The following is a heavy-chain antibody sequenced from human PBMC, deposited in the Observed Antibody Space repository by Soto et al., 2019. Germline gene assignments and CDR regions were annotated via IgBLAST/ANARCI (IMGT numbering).Heavy chain of an antibody. D-gene: IGHD2-15*01. V-gene: IGHV3-15*07. J-gene: IGHJ3*02. CDR2: IKSKTDGGTT. CDR3: ARDPPDDGRGQYAFDI. Sequence: PGGSLRLSCAASGFTFSNAWMNWVRQAPGKGLEWVGRIKSKTDGGTTDYAAPVKGRFTISRDDSKNTLYLQMNSLRAEDTALYYCARDPPDDGRGQYAFDIWGQGTMVTVSS. CDR1: GFTFSNAW.